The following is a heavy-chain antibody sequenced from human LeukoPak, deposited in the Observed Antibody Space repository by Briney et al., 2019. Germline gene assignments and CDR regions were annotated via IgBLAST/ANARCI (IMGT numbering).Heavy chain of an antibody. CDR2: ISSSGSTI. CDR1: GFTFSDYY. V-gene: IGHV3-11*04. CDR3: AMSHYYDSSGYYAEVVNWFDP. Sequence: PGGSLRLSCAASGFTFSDYYMSWIRQAPGKGLEWVSYISSSGSTIYYADSVKGRFTISRDNAKNSLYLQMNSLRAEDTAVYYCAMSHYYDSSGYYAEVVNWFDPWGQGTLVTVSS. D-gene: IGHD3-22*01. J-gene: IGHJ5*02.